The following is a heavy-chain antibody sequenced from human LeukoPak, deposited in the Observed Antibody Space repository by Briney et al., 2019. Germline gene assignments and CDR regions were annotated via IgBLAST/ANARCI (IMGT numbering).Heavy chain of an antibody. J-gene: IGHJ4*02. D-gene: IGHD3-22*01. CDR2: INAGNGNT. V-gene: IGHV1-3*01. CDR3: AREESYDSSGYYPFDY. CDR1: GYTFTNYA. Sequence: ASEKVSCKASGYTFTNYAMHWVRQAPGQRLEWMGWINAGNGNTKYSQKFQGRVTITRDTSASTAYMELSSLRSEDTAVYYCAREESYDSSGYYPFDYWGQGTLVTVSS.